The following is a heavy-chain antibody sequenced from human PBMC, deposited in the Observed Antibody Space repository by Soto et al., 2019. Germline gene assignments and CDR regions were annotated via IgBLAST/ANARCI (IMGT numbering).Heavy chain of an antibody. CDR2: IYWDDSK. CDR3: AHAYGGRSLY. J-gene: IGHJ4*02. D-gene: IGHD1-26*01. CDR1: GFSLTTDRVG. V-gene: IGHV2-5*02. Sequence: QITLKESGPTLVKLTQTLTLTCTFSGFSLTTDRVGVGWIRQPPGEALEWLAVIYWDDSKTYRPSLESRLTITKDTSKNQVALTMTNVDSLDTATYYCAHAYGGRSLYWGQGTLVTVSS.